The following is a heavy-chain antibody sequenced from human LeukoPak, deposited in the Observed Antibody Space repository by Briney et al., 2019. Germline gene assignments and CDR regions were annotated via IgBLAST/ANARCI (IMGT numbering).Heavy chain of an antibody. V-gene: IGHV1-69*04. CDR3: ARDPMKYYYDSSGYYYMGWFDP. Sequence: SVKVSCKASGGTFSSYAISWVRRAPGQGLEWMGRTIPILGIANYAQKFQGRVTITADKSTSTAYMELSSLRSEDTAVYYCARDPMKYYYDSSGYYYMGWFDPWGQGTLVTVSS. D-gene: IGHD3-22*01. CDR2: TIPILGIA. J-gene: IGHJ5*02. CDR1: GGTFSSYA.